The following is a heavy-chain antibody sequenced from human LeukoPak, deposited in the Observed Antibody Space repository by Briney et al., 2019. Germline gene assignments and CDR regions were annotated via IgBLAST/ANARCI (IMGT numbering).Heavy chain of an antibody. CDR3: ARAVKAGWYFDL. D-gene: IGHD3-16*02. Sequence: SETLSLTCCVSGGSISTYLWSWLRQPPGKGVEWLGYIHYSGSATYNASLESRVNISVDTAKNQFSLKLSSVTAADTAIYCCARAVKAGWYFDLWGRGTLVTVSS. J-gene: IGHJ2*01. CDR1: GGSISTYL. V-gene: IGHV4-59*13. CDR2: IHYSGSA.